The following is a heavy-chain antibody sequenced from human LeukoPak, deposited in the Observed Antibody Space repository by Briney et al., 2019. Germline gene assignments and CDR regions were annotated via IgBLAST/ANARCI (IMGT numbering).Heavy chain of an antibody. Sequence: ASVKVSCKASGYTFSSYGISWVRQAPGQGLEWMGWISTYNGNTNYAQKFQGRVTITADKSTSTAYMELSSLRSEDTAVYYCARINWDRYDAFDIWGQGTMVTVSS. D-gene: IGHD1-26*01. CDR2: ISTYNGNT. CDR1: GYTFSSYG. CDR3: ARINWDRYDAFDI. V-gene: IGHV1-18*04. J-gene: IGHJ3*02.